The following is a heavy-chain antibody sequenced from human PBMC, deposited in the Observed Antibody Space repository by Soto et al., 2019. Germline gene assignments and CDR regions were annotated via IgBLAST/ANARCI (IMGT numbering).Heavy chain of an antibody. CDR2: ISGSGGST. CDR1: GFTFSSYA. V-gene: IGHV3-23*01. CDR3: AKDLRYYYGMDV. Sequence: GGSLRLSCAASGFTFSSYAMSWVRQAPGKGLEWVSAISGSGGSTYYADSVKGRFTISRDNSKNTLYLQMNSLRAEDTAVYYSAKDLRYYYGMDVWGQGTTVTVSS. J-gene: IGHJ6*02.